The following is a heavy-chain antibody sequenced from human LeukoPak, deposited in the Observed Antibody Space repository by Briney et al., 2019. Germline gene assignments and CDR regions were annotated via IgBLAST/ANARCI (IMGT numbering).Heavy chain of an antibody. CDR3: ARGRNWNYNYYYMDV. J-gene: IGHJ6*03. CDR1: GFTVSSNY. CDR2: IYSGGST. Sequence: GGSLRLSCAASGFTVSSNYMSWVRQAPGKGLEWVSVIYSGGSTYYADSVKGRFTISRDNSKNTLYLQMNCLRAEDTAVYYCARGRNWNYNYYYMDVWGKGTTVTVSS. V-gene: IGHV3-53*01. D-gene: IGHD1-20*01.